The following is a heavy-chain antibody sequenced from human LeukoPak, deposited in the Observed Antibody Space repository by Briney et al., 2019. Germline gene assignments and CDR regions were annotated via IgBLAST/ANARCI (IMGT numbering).Heavy chain of an antibody. Sequence: GGSLRLSCAASGFTFSSYAMSWVRQAPGKGLEWVSAISGSGGSTYYADSVKGRFTISRDNSKNTLYLQMNSLRAEDTAVYYCASSRGYSYGFDYWGQGTLVTVSS. CDR2: ISGSGGST. J-gene: IGHJ4*02. CDR1: GFTFSSYA. CDR3: ASSRGYSYGFDY. V-gene: IGHV3-23*01. D-gene: IGHD5-18*01.